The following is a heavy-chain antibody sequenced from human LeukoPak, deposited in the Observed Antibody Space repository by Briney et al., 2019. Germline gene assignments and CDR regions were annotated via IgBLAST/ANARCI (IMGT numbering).Heavy chain of an antibody. D-gene: IGHD3-3*01. Sequence: ASVKVSCKASGYTFTSYGISWVRQAPGQGLEWMGWISAYNGNTNYAQKLQGRVAMTTDTSTSTAYMELRSLRSDDTAVYYCARGPPSIFGVVIGGYWGLTFDYWGQGTLVTVSS. CDR3: ARGPPSIFGVVIGGYWGLTFDY. CDR2: ISAYNGNT. V-gene: IGHV1-18*01. CDR1: GYTFTSYG. J-gene: IGHJ4*02.